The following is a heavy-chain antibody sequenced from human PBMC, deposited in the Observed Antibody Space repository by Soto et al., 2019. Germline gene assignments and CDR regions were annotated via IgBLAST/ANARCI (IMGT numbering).Heavy chain of an antibody. Sequence: LRLSCAASGFTFSSYSMYWVRQAPGKGLEWVSSISSSSSYIYYADSVKGRFTISRDNAKNSLYLQMNSLRAEDTAVYYCARDRTIFGVVGEFDYWGQGTLVTVSS. CDR2: ISSSSSYI. CDR3: ARDRTIFGVVGEFDY. CDR1: GFTFSSYS. V-gene: IGHV3-21*01. D-gene: IGHD3-3*01. J-gene: IGHJ4*02.